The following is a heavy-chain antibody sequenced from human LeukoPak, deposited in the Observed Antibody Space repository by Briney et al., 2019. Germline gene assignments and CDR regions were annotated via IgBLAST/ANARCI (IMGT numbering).Heavy chain of an antibody. V-gene: IGHV3-48*04. Sequence: GGSLRLSCAASGFTFSSYSMNWVRQAPGKGLEWVSYISSSSTIYYADSVKGRFTISRDNAKNSLYLQMNSLRAEDTAVYYCASGYCRGGSCYSGLFDPWGQGTLVTVSS. CDR2: ISSSSTI. D-gene: IGHD2-15*01. CDR3: ASGYCRGGSCYSGLFDP. CDR1: GFTFSSYS. J-gene: IGHJ5*02.